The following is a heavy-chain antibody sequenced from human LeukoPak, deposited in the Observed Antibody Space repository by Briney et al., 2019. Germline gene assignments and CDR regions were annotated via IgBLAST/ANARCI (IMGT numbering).Heavy chain of an antibody. CDR1: GFTFSSYA. V-gene: IGHV3-23*01. CDR3: ASLAWGTGPFDI. Sequence: PGGSLRLSCAASGFTFSSYAMSWVRQAPGKGLEWVSAISGSGGSTYYADSVKGRFTISRDNSKNSLYLQMNSLRTEDTALFYCASLAWGTGPFDIWGQGTMVTVSS. CDR2: ISGSGGST. D-gene: IGHD3-16*01. J-gene: IGHJ3*02.